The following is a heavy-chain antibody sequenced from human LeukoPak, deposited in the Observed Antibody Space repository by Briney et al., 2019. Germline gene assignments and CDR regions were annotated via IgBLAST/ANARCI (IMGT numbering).Heavy chain of an antibody. Sequence: SETLSLTCTVSGGSISSYYWSWIRQPPGKGLEWIGEINHSGSTNYNPSLKSRVTISVDTSKNQFSLKLSSVTAADTAVYYCARVPGNSSSIDYWGQGTLVTVSS. CDR3: ARVPGNSSSIDY. V-gene: IGHV4-34*01. CDR1: GGSISSYY. J-gene: IGHJ4*02. D-gene: IGHD6-6*01. CDR2: INHSGST.